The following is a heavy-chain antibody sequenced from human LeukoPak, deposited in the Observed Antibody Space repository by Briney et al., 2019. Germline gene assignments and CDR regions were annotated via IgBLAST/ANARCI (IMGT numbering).Heavy chain of an antibody. Sequence: SETLSLTCTVSGYSINDDYSWGWIRQPPGKGLEWIGNIYYSGSTYNNPSLQSRLTISIDTSKNQFSLKLNFVTAADTALYYCARSLGGNNGFDVWGQGTMVTVSS. V-gene: IGHV4-38-2*02. J-gene: IGHJ3*01. D-gene: IGHD3-3*01. CDR2: IYYSGST. CDR1: GYSINDDYS. CDR3: ARSLGGNNGFDV.